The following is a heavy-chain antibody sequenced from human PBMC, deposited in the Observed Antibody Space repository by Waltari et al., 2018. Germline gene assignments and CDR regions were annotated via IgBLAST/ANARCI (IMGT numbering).Heavy chain of an antibody. CDR1: GYTFTGDY. D-gene: IGHD3-9*01. CDR2: THPNSGGT. V-gene: IGHV1-2*06. CDR3: ATVPYYDILTAPDY. Sequence: QVQLVQSGAEVKKPGASVKVSCKASGYTFTGDYMHWVRKAPGQGLEWMGRTHPNSGGTNYAQKFQGRVTMTRDTSISTAYMELSRLRSDDTAVYYCATVPYYDILTAPDYWGQGTLVTVSS. J-gene: IGHJ4*02.